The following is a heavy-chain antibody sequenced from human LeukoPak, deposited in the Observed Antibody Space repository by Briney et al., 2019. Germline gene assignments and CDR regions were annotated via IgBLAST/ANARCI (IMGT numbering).Heavy chain of an antibody. D-gene: IGHD4-11*01. Sequence: PGRSLRLSCAASGFTFSGYPMHWVRQAPGKGLDWVAIISDDGGRKFYADSVEGRFTISRDNSKNTLYLQMNSLRAEDTAVYYCARGIYSNGNMNDYWGQGTLVTVSS. CDR3: ARGIYSNGNMNDY. V-gene: IGHV3-30*04. J-gene: IGHJ4*02. CDR2: ISDDGGRK. CDR1: GFTFSGYP.